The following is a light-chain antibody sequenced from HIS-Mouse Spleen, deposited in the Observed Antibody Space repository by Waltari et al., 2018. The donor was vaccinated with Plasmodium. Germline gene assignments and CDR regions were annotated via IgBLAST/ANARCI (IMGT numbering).Light chain of an antibody. Sequence: SYELTQPPSVSVSPGQTARITCSGDALPKQYAYWYQQKSGPAPVLVSYEDSKRPSGIPERFSGSSSGTMATLTISGAQVEDEADYYCYSTDSSGNHRVFGGGTKLTVL. CDR1: ALPKQY. CDR2: EDS. CDR3: YSTDSSGNHRV. J-gene: IGLJ3*02. V-gene: IGLV3-10*01.